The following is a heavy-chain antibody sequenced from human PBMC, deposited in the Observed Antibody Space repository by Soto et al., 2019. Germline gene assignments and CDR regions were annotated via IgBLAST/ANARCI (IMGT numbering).Heavy chain of an antibody. CDR2: ISAYNGNT. Sequence: ASVKVSCKASGYTFTSYGISWVRQAPGQGLEWMGWISAYNGNTNYAQKLQGRVTMTTDTSTSTAYIALRSLRSDDTAVYYCARKSGYNYYYFGMDVWGQGTTVTVSS. J-gene: IGHJ6*02. CDR3: ARKSGYNYYYFGMDV. V-gene: IGHV1-18*04. CDR1: GYTFTSYG. D-gene: IGHD5-12*01.